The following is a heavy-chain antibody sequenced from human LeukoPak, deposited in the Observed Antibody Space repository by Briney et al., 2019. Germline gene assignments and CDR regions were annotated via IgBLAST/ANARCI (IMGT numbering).Heavy chain of an antibody. V-gene: IGHV3-53*01. CDR1: GFTVSSNY. J-gene: IGHJ3*02. CDR3: ARDLYDYGDYYAFDI. CDR2: IYSGGST. D-gene: IGHD4-17*01. Sequence: GGSLRLSCAASGFTVSSNYMSWVRQAPGKGLEWVSVIYSGGSTYYADSVKGRFTISRDNSKNTLYLQMNSLRAEDTAVYYCARDLYDYGDYYAFDIWGQGTMVTVSS.